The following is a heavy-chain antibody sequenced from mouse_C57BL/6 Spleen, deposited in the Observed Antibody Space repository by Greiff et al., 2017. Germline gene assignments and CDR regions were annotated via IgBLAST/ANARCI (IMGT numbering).Heavy chain of an antibody. D-gene: IGHD2-5*01. J-gene: IGHJ4*01. V-gene: IGHV5-17*01. Sequence: EVQGVESGGGLVKPGGSLKLSCAASGFTFSDYGMHWVRQAPEKGLEWVAYISSGSSTLYYADTVKGRFTISRDNAKNTLFLQMTSLRSEDTAMYYCAKDYSNYAMDYWGQGTSVTVSS. CDR3: AKDYSNYAMDY. CDR2: ISSGSSTL. CDR1: GFTFSDYG.